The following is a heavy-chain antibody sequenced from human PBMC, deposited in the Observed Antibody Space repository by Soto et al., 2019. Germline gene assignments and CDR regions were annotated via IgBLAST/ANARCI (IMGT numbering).Heavy chain of an antibody. CDR1: GGTFSSYA. Sequence: QVQLVQSGAEVKKPGSSVKVSCKASGGTFSSYAISWVRQAPGQGLEWMGGIIPIFGTANYEKKYQARVTNTAHESPSPAHMVLSSLRSEDTAVYYCAGHFDYWGQGTLVTVSS. V-gene: IGHV1-69*12. CDR2: IIPIFGTA. CDR3: AGHFDY. J-gene: IGHJ4*02.